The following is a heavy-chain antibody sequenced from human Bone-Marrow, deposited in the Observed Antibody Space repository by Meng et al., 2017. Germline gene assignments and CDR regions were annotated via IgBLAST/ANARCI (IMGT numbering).Heavy chain of an antibody. V-gene: IGHV1-18*01. CDR3: AREPPPYSSGCR. CDR2: ISAYNGNT. J-gene: IGHJ4*02. Sequence: ASVKVSCKASGYTFTSYGISWVRQAPGQGLEWMGWISAYNGNTNYAQKFQGRVTITADKSTSTAYMELSSLRSEDTAVYYCAREPPPYSSGCRWGQGTLVTVSS. CDR1: GYTFTSYG. D-gene: IGHD6-19*01.